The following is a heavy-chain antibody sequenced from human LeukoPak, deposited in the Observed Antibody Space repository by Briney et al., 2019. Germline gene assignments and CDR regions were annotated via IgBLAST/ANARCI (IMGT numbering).Heavy chain of an antibody. CDR3: ARVYLERLTAGYFDH. Sequence: GGSLRLSCAASGFTFSDYYMSWIRQAPGKGLEWVSYISSSGSTIYYADSVKGRFTISRDNAKNSLYLQMNSLRDDDSAAYFCARVYLERLTAGYFDHWGQGTQVTVSP. CDR2: ISSSGSTI. D-gene: IGHD2-8*01. CDR1: GFTFSDYY. J-gene: IGHJ4*02. V-gene: IGHV3-11*04.